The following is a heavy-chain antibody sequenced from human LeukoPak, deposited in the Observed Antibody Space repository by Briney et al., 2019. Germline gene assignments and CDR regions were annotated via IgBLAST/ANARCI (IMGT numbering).Heavy chain of an antibody. CDR2: INPNSGGT. V-gene: IGHV1-2*02. Sequence: ASVKVSCEASGYTFTGYYMHWVRQAPGQGLEWMGWINPNSGGTNYAQKFQGRVTMTRDTSISTAYMELSRLRSDDTAVYYCARVLGYCSSTCCYGIDYWGQGTLVTVSS. CDR3: ARVLGYCSSTCCYGIDY. J-gene: IGHJ4*02. D-gene: IGHD2-2*01. CDR1: GYTFTGYY.